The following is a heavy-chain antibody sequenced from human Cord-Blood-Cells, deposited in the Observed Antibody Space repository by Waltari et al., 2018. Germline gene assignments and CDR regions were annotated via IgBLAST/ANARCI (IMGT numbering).Heavy chain of an antibody. CDR1: GFTVRSHY. Sequence: EVQLVETGGGLIQPGGSLRLSCAASGFTVRSHYMSWVRQAPGTGLEWVSGIYSGGSKYYADSVKGRFTISRDNSKNTLYLQMNSLRAEDTAVYYCARGAGRSSWFDYWGQGTLVTVSS. V-gene: IGHV3-53*02. D-gene: IGHD6-13*01. CDR2: IYSGGSK. J-gene: IGHJ4*02. CDR3: ARGAGRSSWFDY.